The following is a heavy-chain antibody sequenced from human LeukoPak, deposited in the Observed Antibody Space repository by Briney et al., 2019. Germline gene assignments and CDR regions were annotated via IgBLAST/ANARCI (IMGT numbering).Heavy chain of an antibody. CDR1: GFSFSSYG. V-gene: IGHV3-33*06. J-gene: IGHJ5*02. CDR3: AKVGRQLSFDQ. Sequence: PGGSLRLSCAASGFSFSSYGMHWVRQAPGKGLEWVAVIWFDGSDKYYAESVKGRFTISRDNSKNTLYLQMDSLRAEDTAVYYCAKVGRQLSFDQWGQGTLVTDSS. CDR2: IWFDGSDK. D-gene: IGHD5-18*01.